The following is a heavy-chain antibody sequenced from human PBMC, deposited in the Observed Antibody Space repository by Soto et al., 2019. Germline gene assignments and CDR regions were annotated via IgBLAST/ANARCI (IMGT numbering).Heavy chain of an antibody. CDR2: IIPILGIA. V-gene: IGHV1-69*02. CDR3: ARDMPSLVVSAETHTLNY. D-gene: IGHD2-2*01. J-gene: IGHJ4*02. Sequence: QVQLVQAGAEVKKPGSSVKVSCKASGSTYSSYTISWVRPAPGQGLEWMGRIIPILGIANYAQKFQGRVTITADKSPCKAYMEMIRLRSENTALYYCARDMPSLVVSAETHTLNYLGQGTLVTGSS. CDR1: GSTYSSYT.